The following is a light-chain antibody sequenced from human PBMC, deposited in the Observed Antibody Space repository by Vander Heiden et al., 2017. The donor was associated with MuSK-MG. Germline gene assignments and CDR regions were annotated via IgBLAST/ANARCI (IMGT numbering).Light chain of an antibody. CDR3: QQYEAFPLT. V-gene: IGKV3-20*01. J-gene: IGKJ4*01. CDR2: GTS. Sequence: EIVLTQSPGSLSLSPGDRATLSCRASQSVGNKYLSWYQQKPGQAPRLLIYGTSSRATDIPDRFSGSGSGTDFTLTISRLEPEDFAVYCCQQYEAFPLTFGGGTKVDIK. CDR1: QSVGNKY.